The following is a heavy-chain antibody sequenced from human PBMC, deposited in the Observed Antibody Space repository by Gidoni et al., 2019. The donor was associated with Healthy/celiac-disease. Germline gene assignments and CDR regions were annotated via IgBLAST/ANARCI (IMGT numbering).Heavy chain of an antibody. J-gene: IGHJ6*02. V-gene: IGHV1-69*01. CDR3: ARGVRIAAAGVPDYYYYGMDV. CDR1: GRTFSSYA. CDR2: IIPFFGAP. Sequence: QVQLEQSGAAVQKPGSSVKVSCKASGRTFSSYAISWVRQATGQGLEWMGGIIPFFGAPTYAQTCQGGGTITADESTSTAYMERSSLRSEDTAVYYCARGVRIAAAGVPDYYYYGMDVWGQGTTVTVSS. D-gene: IGHD6-13*01.